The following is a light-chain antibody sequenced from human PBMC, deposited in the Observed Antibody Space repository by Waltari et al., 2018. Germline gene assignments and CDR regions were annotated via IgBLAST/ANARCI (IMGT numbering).Light chain of an antibody. J-gene: IGLJ1*01. Sequence: SSELTQDPAVSVALGQTVRITCQGDSPRYYYANWYRQKPGQAPLLARYGKNNRPSGFPCGFSGCYAGDAASLTITGAQAEDEPDYYCNSRDSNGNPFVFGPATKVTVL. CDR2: GKN. CDR1: SPRYYY. CDR3: NSRDSNGNPFV. V-gene: IGLV3-19*01.